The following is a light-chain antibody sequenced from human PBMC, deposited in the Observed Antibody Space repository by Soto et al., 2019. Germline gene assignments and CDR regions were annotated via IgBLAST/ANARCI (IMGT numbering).Light chain of an antibody. V-gene: IGKV1-5*03. J-gene: IGKJ1*01. CDR2: KET. CDR1: QSISSW. CDR3: QQYNSYWT. Sequence: DIQMPQSPSTLSASVXDRVTITCRASQSISSWLAWYQQKPGKAHKLLSYKETSLESGVPSRFSGSGSGTEFTLTISSLQPYDFATYYCQQYNSYWTFGQGTKVEIK.